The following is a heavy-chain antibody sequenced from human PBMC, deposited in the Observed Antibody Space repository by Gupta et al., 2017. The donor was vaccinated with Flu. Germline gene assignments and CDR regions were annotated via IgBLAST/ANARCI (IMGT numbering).Heavy chain of an antibody. D-gene: IGHD4-17*01. V-gene: IGHV4-34*01. CDR3: ARGFFASAVTTSLGWFDP. J-gene: IGHJ5*02. CDR2: INHSGST. CDR1: GGSFSGYY. Sequence: QVQLQQWGAGLLKPSETLSLTCAVYGGSFSGYYWSWIRQPPGKGLEWIGEINHSGSTNYNPSLKSRVTISVDTSKNQFSLKLSSVTAADTAVYYCARGFFASAVTTSLGWFDPWGQGTLVTVSS.